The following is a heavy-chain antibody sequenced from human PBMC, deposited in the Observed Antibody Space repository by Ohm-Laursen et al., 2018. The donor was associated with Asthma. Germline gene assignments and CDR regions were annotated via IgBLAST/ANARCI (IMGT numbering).Heavy chain of an antibody. D-gene: IGHD2-21*02. V-gene: IGHV3-33*01. CDR2: IWYDGSNK. CDR1: GFTFSSYG. Sequence: SLRLSCAASGFTFSSYGMHWVRQAPGKGLEWVAVIWYDGSNKYYADSVKGRFTISRDNSKNTLYLQMNSLRAEDTAVYYCARDFCGGDCSGNDAFDIWGQGTMVTVSS. J-gene: IGHJ3*02. CDR3: ARDFCGGDCSGNDAFDI.